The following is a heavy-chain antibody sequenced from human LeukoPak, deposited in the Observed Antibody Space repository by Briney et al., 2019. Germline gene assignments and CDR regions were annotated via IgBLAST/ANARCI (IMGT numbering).Heavy chain of an antibody. Sequence: SETLSLTCTVSGGSISSSSYYWGWIRQPPGKGLEWIGSIYYSGSTYYNPSLKSRVTISVDTSKNQFSLELSSVTAADTAVYYCARHHPEVIYSYGFVFDYWGQGTLVTVSS. V-gene: IGHV4-39*01. CDR2: IYYSGST. J-gene: IGHJ4*02. CDR3: ARHHPEVIYSYGFVFDY. CDR1: GGSISSSSYY. D-gene: IGHD5-18*01.